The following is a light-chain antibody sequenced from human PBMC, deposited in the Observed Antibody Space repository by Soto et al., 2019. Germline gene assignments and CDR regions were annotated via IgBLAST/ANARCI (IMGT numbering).Light chain of an antibody. Sequence: DVQMTQSPSTLAASVGDRVTITCRASENIKNWLAWYQQTPGKAPKVLISDASRLETGVPSRFSGSGYGTDFTLTITSLQTDDFGTYHCQQYDVHPKTFGQRTKVEVK. CDR3: QQYDVHPKT. CDR2: DAS. V-gene: IGKV1-5*01. J-gene: IGKJ1*01. CDR1: ENIKNW.